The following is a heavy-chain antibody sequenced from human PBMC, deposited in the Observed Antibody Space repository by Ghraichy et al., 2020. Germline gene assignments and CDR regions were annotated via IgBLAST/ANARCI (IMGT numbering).Heavy chain of an antibody. CDR3: AKVRSNIVGANDY. CDR1: GFTFRSYA. Sequence: GGSLRLSCATSGFTFRSYAMSWVRQAPGKGLEWVSVVSGSGGSTFYADSVKGRFTISRDNSKNTLYLQMNTLRAEDTAVYYCAKVRSNIVGANDYWGQGTLVTVSS. D-gene: IGHD1-26*01. V-gene: IGHV3-23*01. J-gene: IGHJ4*02. CDR2: VSGSGGST.